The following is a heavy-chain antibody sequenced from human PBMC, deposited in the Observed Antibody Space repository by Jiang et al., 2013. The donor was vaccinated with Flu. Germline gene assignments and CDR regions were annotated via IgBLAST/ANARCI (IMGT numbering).Heavy chain of an antibody. Sequence: LLESGGGLVQPGRSLRLSCRVSAFTFRSYVMYWVRQAPGKGLEYVAGISNDGENTYYADSVKGRFTISRDNYVDTLYLQMDSLRSDDTAVYYRARGGWPRPHHLDYWGQGALVTVSS. V-gene: IGHV3-64*07. CDR1: AFTFRSYV. J-gene: IGHJ4*02. CDR2: ISNDGENT. D-gene: IGHD1-26*01. CDR3: ARGGWPRPHHLDY.